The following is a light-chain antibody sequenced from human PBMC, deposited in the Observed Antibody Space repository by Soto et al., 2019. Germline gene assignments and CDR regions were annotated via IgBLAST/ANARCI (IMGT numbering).Light chain of an antibody. V-gene: IGKV1-39*01. CDR1: QSISSY. J-gene: IGKJ1*01. CDR2: AAS. CDR3: QQSYSTPPT. Sequence: DIHMTQSPSSLSASLGDRVTITFRASQSISSYLNWYQQKPGKAPKLLIYAASSLQSGVPSRFSGSGSGTDFTLTISSLQSEDFATYYCQQSYSTPPTFGQGTKVDIK.